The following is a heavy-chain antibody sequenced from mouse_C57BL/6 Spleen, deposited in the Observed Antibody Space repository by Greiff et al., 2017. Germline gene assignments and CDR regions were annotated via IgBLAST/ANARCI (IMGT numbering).Heavy chain of an antibody. CDR3: ARRDYDGGYYAMDY. D-gene: IGHD2-4*01. Sequence: VQLQQSGAELARPGASVKLSCKASGYTFTSSGISWVTQRTGQGLEWIGEIYPRSGNTYYNEKFKGPATLPADKSSSTVYMELSSLTSEDSAVYFCARRDYDGGYYAMDYWGQGTSVTVSS. CDR1: GYTFTSSG. J-gene: IGHJ4*01. CDR2: IYPRSGNT. V-gene: IGHV1-81*01.